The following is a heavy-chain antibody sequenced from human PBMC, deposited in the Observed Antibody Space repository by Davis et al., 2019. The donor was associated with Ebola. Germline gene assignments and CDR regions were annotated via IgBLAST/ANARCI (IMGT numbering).Heavy chain of an antibody. V-gene: IGHV4-34*01. J-gene: IGHJ5*02. D-gene: IGHD2-2*01. CDR2: INHSGST. CDR1: GGSFSGYY. CDR3: ASSYQPHP. Sequence: PSETLSLTCAVYGGSFSGYYWSWIRQPPGKGLEWIGEINHSGSTNYNPSLKSRVTISVDTSKNQFSLKLSSVTAADTAVYYCASSYQPHPWGQGTLVTVSS.